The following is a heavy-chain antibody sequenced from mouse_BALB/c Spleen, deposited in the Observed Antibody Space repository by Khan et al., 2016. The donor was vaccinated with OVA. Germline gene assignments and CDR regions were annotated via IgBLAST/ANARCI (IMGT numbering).Heavy chain of an antibody. CDR1: GFTFSNYW. CDR3: WLLL. Sequence: VKLEESGGGLVQPGGSMKLSCVASGFTFSNYWMNCVRQSPEKRLERLAEIRLISDDYVTHYAESLKGRITISRDDSKSSVYLQVNNLRAEDTGIYYCWLLLWGQGTTLTVSS. CDR2: IRLISDDYVT. J-gene: IGHJ2*01. V-gene: IGHV6-6*02. D-gene: IGHD2-3*01.